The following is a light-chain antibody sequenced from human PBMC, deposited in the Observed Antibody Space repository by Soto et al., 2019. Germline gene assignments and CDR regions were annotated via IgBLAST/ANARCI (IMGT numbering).Light chain of an antibody. V-gene: IGLV2-14*01. CDR1: SSDVGGYNY. CDR2: DVS. Sequence: QSALTQPASVSGSPGQSITISCTGTSSDVGGYNYVSWYQQHPGKAPKLMIYDVSNRPSGVSNRFSGSKSGSTASLTISGLQAEDEADYYCSSYTSSSTPIVVFGGGTKLTVL. J-gene: IGLJ2*01. CDR3: SSYTSSSTPIVV.